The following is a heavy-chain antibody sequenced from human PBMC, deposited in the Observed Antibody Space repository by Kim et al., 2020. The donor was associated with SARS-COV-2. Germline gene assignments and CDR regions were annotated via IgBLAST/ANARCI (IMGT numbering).Heavy chain of an antibody. CDR2: INARGNT. CDR1: SGSDSANY. Sequence: SLTCAVTSGSDSANYRCCISQSPGKGLEWIGEINARGNTNSGPYPKGRVTRSEDTTKTESSRRVCAVTAAATAAYYCARADMGNLAYCGHGTLVTVS. J-gene: IGHJ4*01. D-gene: IGHD7-27*01. V-gene: IGHV4-34*01. CDR3: ARADMGNLAY.